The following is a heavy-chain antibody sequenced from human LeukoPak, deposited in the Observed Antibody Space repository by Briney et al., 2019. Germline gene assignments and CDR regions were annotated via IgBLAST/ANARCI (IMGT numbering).Heavy chain of an antibody. CDR2: MNPNSGNT. V-gene: IGHV1-8*01. CDR1: GYTFTSYD. CDR3: AREVTVSDYYYYGMDV. D-gene: IGHD4-17*01. Sequence: ASVKVSCKASGYTFTSYDINWVRQATAQGLEWMVWMNPNSGNTGYAQKLQRRVTMTRNTSISTAYMELSSLRSEDTAVYYCAREVTVSDYYYYGMDVWGQGTTVTVSS. J-gene: IGHJ6*02.